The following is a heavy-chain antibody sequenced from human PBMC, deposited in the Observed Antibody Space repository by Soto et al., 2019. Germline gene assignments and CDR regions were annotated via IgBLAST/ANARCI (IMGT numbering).Heavy chain of an antibody. J-gene: IGHJ4*02. CDR2: ISSSSSTI. CDR3: ARETIRRQLWFFDY. CDR1: GFTFSSYS. D-gene: IGHD5-18*01. V-gene: IGHV3-48*01. Sequence: GGSLRLSCAASGFTFSSYSMNWVRQAPGKGLEWVSYISSSSSTIYYADSVKGRFTISRDNAKNSLYLQMNSLRAEDTAVYYCARETIRRQLWFFDYWGQGTLVTVSS.